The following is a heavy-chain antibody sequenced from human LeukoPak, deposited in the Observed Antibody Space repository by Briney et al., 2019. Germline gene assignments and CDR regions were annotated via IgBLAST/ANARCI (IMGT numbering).Heavy chain of an antibody. CDR1: GFTFTNYN. Sequence: ASVKVSCKASGFTFTNYNLHWVRQAPGQRLEWMGWISAYNGNTNYAQKLQGRVTMTTDTSTSTAYMELRSLRSDDTAVYYCARVVGIPAAIEGWFDPWGQGTLVTVSS. CDR3: ARVVGIPAAIEGWFDP. J-gene: IGHJ5*02. V-gene: IGHV1-18*01. CDR2: ISAYNGNT. D-gene: IGHD2-2*01.